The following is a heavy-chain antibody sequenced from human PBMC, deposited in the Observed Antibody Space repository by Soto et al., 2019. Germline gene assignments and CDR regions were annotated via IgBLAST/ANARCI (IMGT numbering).Heavy chain of an antibody. Sequence: GGSLRLSCAASGFTFSSHSLHWVRQAPGKGLEWAAVISSDGNNGYYADSVKGRFTISRDNSKNTLYLQMNSLRPEDTAVYYCAKDRRVVVTAMFYYYGMDVWGQGTTVTVSS. CDR3: AKDRRVVVTAMFYYYGMDV. CDR1: GFTFSSHS. J-gene: IGHJ6*02. D-gene: IGHD2-21*02. CDR2: ISSDGNNG. V-gene: IGHV3-30*04.